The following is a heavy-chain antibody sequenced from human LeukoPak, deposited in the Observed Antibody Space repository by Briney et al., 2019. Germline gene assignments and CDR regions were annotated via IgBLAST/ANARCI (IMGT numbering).Heavy chain of an antibody. CDR2: IRSKANNYAT. J-gene: IGHJ4*02. Sequence: GGSLKLSCATSGFTFSGSAMHWVRQASGKGLEWVGRIRSKANNYATAYGASVKGRFTISRDDSKNTAYLQMNSLKTEDTAVYYCVRLWFGESTDWGQGTLVTVSS. D-gene: IGHD3-10*01. V-gene: IGHV3-73*01. CDR1: GFTFSGSA. CDR3: VRLWFGESTD.